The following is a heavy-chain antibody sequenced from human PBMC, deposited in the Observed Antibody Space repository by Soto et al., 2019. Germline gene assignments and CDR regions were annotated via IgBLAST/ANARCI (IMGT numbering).Heavy chain of an antibody. CDR1: GFTVSSNY. J-gene: IGHJ4*02. CDR3: ARAGGYCSSTNCHKYFDF. D-gene: IGHD2-2*02. V-gene: IGHV3-53*02. CDR2: IYSGGST. Sequence: EVQLVETGGGLIQPGGSLRLSCAASGFTVSSNYMSWVRQAPGKGLEWVSVIYSGGSTYYADSVKGRFTISRDNSKNTLYSQMNRLRGEDTAVYYCARAGGYCSSTNCHKYFDFWGQGTLVTLSS.